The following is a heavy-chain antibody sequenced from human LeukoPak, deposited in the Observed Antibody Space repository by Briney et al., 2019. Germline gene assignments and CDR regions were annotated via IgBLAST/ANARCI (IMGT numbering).Heavy chain of an antibody. CDR1: GYTFSDYA. CDR2: ISPKNADS. Sequence: ASVKVSCKASGYTFSDYAITWVRQAPGQGLEWMGWISPKNADSHLAQIFQGRVTMTTDTSTSTAYMELRSLRSDDTAVYYCASLKNSYDSSGYLVTDAFDIWGQGTMVTVSS. J-gene: IGHJ3*02. CDR3: ASLKNSYDSSGYLVTDAFDI. V-gene: IGHV1-18*01. D-gene: IGHD3-22*01.